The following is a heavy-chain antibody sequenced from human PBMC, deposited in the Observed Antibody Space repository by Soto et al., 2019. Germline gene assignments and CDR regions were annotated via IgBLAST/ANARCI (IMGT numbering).Heavy chain of an antibody. D-gene: IGHD3-10*01. V-gene: IGHV4-39*01. CDR1: GGSISDSSYY. CDR2: IYYSGST. J-gene: IGHJ3*02. Sequence: SETLSLTCRVSGGSISDSSYYWGWIRQPPGRGLEWIGSIYYSGSTYYNPSLKSRVTISVDTSKNQFSLKLSSVTAADTAVYYCAKGGSGSYSNAFDIWGQGTMVTVSS. CDR3: AKGGSGSYSNAFDI.